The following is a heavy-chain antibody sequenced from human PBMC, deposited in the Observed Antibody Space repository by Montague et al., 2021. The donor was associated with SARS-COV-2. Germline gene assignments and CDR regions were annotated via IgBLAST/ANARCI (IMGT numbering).Heavy chain of an antibody. V-gene: IGHV4-34*01. Sequence: ETLSLTCAVYGGSFSDYFWTWIRQPPGKGLEWIGEINHRGTSNYNPSLKSRVSISVDTSKNQFSLYLGSVTAADTAVYYCARGRQHFNMIVVVMSGGEYYFDYWGQGTLVTVSS. CDR2: INHRGTS. J-gene: IGHJ4*02. CDR1: GGSFSDYF. CDR3: ARGRQHFNMIVVVMSGGEYYFDY. D-gene: IGHD3-22*01.